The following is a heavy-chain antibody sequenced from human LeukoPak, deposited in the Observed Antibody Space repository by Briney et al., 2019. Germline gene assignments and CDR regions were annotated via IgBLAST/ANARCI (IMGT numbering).Heavy chain of an antibody. V-gene: IGHV3-23*01. CDR3: AKEPMITFGGVIYY. CDR2: ISGSGGST. J-gene: IGHJ4*02. D-gene: IGHD3-16*02. CDR1: GFTFSTCL. Sequence: PGGSLRLSCAASGFTFSTCLMSWVRQAPGRGMEWVSTISGSGGSTYYADSVKGRFAISRDNSKNTLYLQMNSLRAEDTAVYYCAKEPMITFGGVIYYWGQGTLVTVSS.